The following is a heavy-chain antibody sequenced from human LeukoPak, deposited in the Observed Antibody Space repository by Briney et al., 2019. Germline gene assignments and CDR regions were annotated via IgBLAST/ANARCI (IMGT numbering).Heavy chain of an antibody. V-gene: IGHV3-64*01. CDR1: GFTFSSYA. CDR3: ARAVISNSGPMGY. CDR2: ISSNGGST. J-gene: IGHJ4*02. D-gene: IGHD3-10*01. Sequence: GGSLRLSCAASGFTFSSYAMHWVRQAPGKGLEYVSAISSNGGSTYYANSVKGRFTISRDNSKNTLYLQMGSLRAEDMAVYYCARAVISNSGPMGYWGQGTLVTVSS.